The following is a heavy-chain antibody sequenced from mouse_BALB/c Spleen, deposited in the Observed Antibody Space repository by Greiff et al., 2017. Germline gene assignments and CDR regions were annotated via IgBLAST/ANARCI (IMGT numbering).Heavy chain of an antibody. CDR2: ISSGSSTI. CDR3: AREWYGNYDY. Sequence: VQRVESGGGLVQPGGSRKLSCAASGFTFSSFGMHWVRQAPEKGLEWVAYISSGSSTIYYADTVKGRFTISRDNPKNTLFLQMTSLRSEDTAMYYCAREWYGNYDYWGQGTTLTVSS. V-gene: IGHV5-17*02. J-gene: IGHJ2*01. D-gene: IGHD2-10*02. CDR1: GFTFSSFG.